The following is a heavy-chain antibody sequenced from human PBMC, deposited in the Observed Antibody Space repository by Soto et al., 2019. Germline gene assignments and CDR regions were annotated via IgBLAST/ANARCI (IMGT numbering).Heavy chain of an antibody. D-gene: IGHD3-10*01. Sequence: GGSLRLSCAASGFAFYYYNMNWVRQAPGRGLEWVSSISGSGIDIHFTDSVKGRCTISRDNAKTSLYPQMDSLRPEDTAIYYCARRPRFGEFIYGMDVWGQGTTVTVSS. CDR1: GFAFYYYN. V-gene: IGHV3-21*01. J-gene: IGHJ6*02. CDR3: ARRPRFGEFIYGMDV. CDR2: ISGSGIDI.